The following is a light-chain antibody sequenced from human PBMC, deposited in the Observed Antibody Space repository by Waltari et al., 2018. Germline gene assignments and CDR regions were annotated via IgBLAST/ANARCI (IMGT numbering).Light chain of an antibody. Sequence: DIQMTQSPSTLSASVGDRVTIPCRASQSISDRLAWYQQKPGKGPKVLIHKASTLESWVPSRFSGKGSGTEFTLTISSLQPDDFATYYCQQYNTYSTSWTFGQGTKVEIK. J-gene: IGKJ1*01. V-gene: IGKV1-5*03. CDR1: QSISDR. CDR3: QQYNTYSTSWT. CDR2: KAS.